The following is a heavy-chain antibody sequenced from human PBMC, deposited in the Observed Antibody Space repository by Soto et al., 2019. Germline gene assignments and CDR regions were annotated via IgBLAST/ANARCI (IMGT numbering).Heavy chain of an antibody. CDR2: ISAYNGNT. CDR3: ARVRVRRVIDGMDV. J-gene: IGHJ6*02. V-gene: IGHV1-18*01. D-gene: IGHD3-10*01. CDR1: GYTFTSYG. Sequence: GPSVKVSCKASGYTFTSYGISWVRQAPGQGLEWMGWISAYNGNTNYAQKLQGRVTMTTDTSTSTAYMELRSLRSDDTAVYYCARVRVRRVIDGMDVWGQGTTVTVSS.